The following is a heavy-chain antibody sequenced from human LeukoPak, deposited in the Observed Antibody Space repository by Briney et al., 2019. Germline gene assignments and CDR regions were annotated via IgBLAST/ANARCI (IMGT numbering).Heavy chain of an antibody. CDR1: GYTFTSYG. D-gene: IGHD4-17*01. Sequence: ASVKVSCKASGYTFTSYGISWVRQAPGQGLEWMGWISAYNGNTNYAQKLQGRVTMTTDTSTSTAYMELRSLRSDDTAVYYCARAGPSWDYGDPSVDYWGQGTLVTVSS. J-gene: IGHJ4*02. CDR3: ARAGPSWDYGDPSVDY. CDR2: ISAYNGNT. V-gene: IGHV1-18*01.